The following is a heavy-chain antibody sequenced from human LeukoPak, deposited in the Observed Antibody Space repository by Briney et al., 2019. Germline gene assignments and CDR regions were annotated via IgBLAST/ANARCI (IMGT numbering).Heavy chain of an antibody. J-gene: IGHJ6*03. CDR3: ARASVTYYYYYYMDV. CDR1: GGSISVSDNF. Sequence: PSETLSLTCSVSGGSISVSDNFWGWIRQPPGKGLEWIGTIYYSGSTYYNPSLRSRVTISVDTSKNQFSLKLSSVTAADTAVYYCARASVTYYYYYYMDVWGKGTTVTVSS. V-gene: IGHV4-39*07. CDR2: IYYSGST. D-gene: IGHD4-11*01.